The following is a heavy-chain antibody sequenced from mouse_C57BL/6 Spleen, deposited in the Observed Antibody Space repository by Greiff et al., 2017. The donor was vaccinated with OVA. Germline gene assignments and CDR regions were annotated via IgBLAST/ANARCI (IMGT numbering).Heavy chain of an antibody. D-gene: IGHD2-4*01. J-gene: IGHJ1*03. CDR2: IFPGSGST. V-gene: IGHV1-75*01. CDR1: GYTFTDYY. Sequence: QVQLKQSGPELVKPGASVKISCKASGYTFTDYYINWVKQRPGQGLAWIGWIFPGSGSTSYNEKFKGKATLTVDNSSSTAYMLLSSLTSEDSAVYFCARGRLRQGYFDVWGTGTTVTVSS. CDR3: ARGRLRQGYFDV.